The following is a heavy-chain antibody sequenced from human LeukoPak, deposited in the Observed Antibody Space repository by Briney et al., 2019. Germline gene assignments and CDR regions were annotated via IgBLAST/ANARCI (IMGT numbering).Heavy chain of an antibody. D-gene: IGHD1-26*01. J-gene: IGHJ4*02. Sequence: PGGSLRLSCAAPGFTFSTYAMNWVRQAPGKGLEWVSLISGGSTYYADSVKGRFTISRDNSKNTLYLQMNSLRAEDTAVYYCAKGLGSGRYFGFDYWGQGTLVTVSS. V-gene: IGHV3-23*01. CDR2: ISGGST. CDR1: GFTFSTYA. CDR3: AKGLGSGRYFGFDY.